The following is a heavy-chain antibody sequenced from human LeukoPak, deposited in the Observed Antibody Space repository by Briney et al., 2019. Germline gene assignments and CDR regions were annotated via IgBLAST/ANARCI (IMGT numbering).Heavy chain of an antibody. CDR3: AREDDWAFDI. D-gene: IGHD3-9*01. Sequence: GGSLRLSCAASGFTFSSYSMNWVRQAPGKGLEWVSSISSSSYIYYADSVKGRFTISRDNAKNSLYLQMNGLRAEDTAVYYCAREDDWAFDIWGQGTMVTVSS. J-gene: IGHJ3*02. CDR2: ISSSSYI. CDR1: GFTFSSYS. V-gene: IGHV3-21*01.